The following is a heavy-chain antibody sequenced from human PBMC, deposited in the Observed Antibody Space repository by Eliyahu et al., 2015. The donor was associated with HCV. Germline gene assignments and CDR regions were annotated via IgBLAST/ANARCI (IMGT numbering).Heavy chain of an antibody. CDR3: ARGPRTYYYDSSGYYSAVGP. J-gene: IGHJ5*02. D-gene: IGHD3-22*01. V-gene: IGHV4-34*01. CDR2: INHSGST. Sequence: QVQLQQWGAGLLKPSETLSLTCAVYGGSFSGYYWSWIRQPPGKGLEWIGEINHSGSTNYNPSLKSRVTISVDTSKNQFSLKLSSVTAADTAVYYCARGPRTYYYDSSGYYSAVGPWGQGTLVTVSS. CDR1: GGSFSGYY.